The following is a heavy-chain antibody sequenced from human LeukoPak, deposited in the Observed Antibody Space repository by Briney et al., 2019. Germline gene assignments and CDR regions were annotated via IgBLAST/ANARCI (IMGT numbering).Heavy chain of an antibody. Sequence: SETLSLTCAVYGGFFSGYYWRWIRHPPGKGLEWIGSIYYSGSTYYNPSLKSRVTISVDTSKNQFSLKLSSVPAADTAVYYCARGLRNLRVQLWLTPPHFDYWGQGTLVTVSS. D-gene: IGHD5-18*01. J-gene: IGHJ4*02. CDR3: ARGLRNLRVQLWLTPPHFDY. CDR1: GGFFSGYY. V-gene: IGHV4-34*01. CDR2: IYYSGST.